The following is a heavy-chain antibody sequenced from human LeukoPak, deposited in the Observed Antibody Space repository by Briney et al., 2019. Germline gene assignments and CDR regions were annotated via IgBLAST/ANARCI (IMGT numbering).Heavy chain of an antibody. V-gene: IGHV3-33*06. D-gene: IGHD3-16*01. CDR2: LWYDSSNI. CDR1: GFTFSIYG. J-gene: IGHJ6*02. Sequence: AGVSLRLFCAASGFTFSIYGMHGARRARGRGLVGVAVLWYDSSNIYYADSVKCRVTISRDNSKNMLYLQMNSLRAEDTAVYYCAKASKLGDYPNYYYYGMDVWGQGTTVTVSS. CDR3: AKASKLGDYPNYYYYGMDV.